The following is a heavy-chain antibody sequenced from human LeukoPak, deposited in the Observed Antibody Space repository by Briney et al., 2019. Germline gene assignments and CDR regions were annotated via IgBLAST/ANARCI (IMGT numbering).Heavy chain of an antibody. CDR2: INPSGGST. CDR1: GYTFTSYY. Sequence: ASVKVSCKASGYTFTSYYMHWVRQAPGQGLEWMGIINPSGGSTSYAQKFQGRVTMTRDTSTSTAYMELSSLRSEDTAVYYCARDYCYDSSGYYYSFHDAFDIWGQGTMVTVSS. V-gene: IGHV1-46*01. J-gene: IGHJ3*02. D-gene: IGHD3-22*01. CDR3: ARDYCYDSSGYYYSFHDAFDI.